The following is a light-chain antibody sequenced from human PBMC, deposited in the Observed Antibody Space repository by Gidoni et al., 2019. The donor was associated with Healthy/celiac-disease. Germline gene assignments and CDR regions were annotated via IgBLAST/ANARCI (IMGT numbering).Light chain of an antibody. CDR2: AAS. Sequence: DIQMTKSPSSLSASVGDRVTITCLASQSISSYLHWYQQKPGKAPNLLIYAASRLQSGVPSMFSGSGSVTDFTLTISSLQPEDFATYYCQQSYSTPRTFXXXTKVEIK. J-gene: IGKJ1*01. CDR1: QSISSY. V-gene: IGKV1-39*01. CDR3: QQSYSTPRT.